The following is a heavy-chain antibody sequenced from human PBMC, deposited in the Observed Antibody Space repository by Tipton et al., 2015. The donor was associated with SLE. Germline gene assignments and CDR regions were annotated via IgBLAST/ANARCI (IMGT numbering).Heavy chain of an antibody. CDR1: GFTFGDFA. D-gene: IGHD1-26*01. CDR2: ISYDGSNK. J-gene: IGHJ4*02. V-gene: IGHV3-30*04. Sequence: RSLRLSCAASGFTFGDFAMNWVRQAPGKGLEWVAVISYDGSNKFYADSVKGRFTISRDNSKNTLYLQMNSLRAEDTAVYSCAGELLDYFDYWGQGTLVTVSS. CDR3: AGELLDYFDY.